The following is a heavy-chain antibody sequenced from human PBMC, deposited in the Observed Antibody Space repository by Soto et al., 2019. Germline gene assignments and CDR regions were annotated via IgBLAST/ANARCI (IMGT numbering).Heavy chain of an antibody. D-gene: IGHD5-18*01. CDR2: INGAGSTT. Sequence: EVQLVESGGGLVQPGGSLRLSCAVSTFTFSDYWMHWVRQAPGKGLVWVSRINGAGSTTTYADSVMGRFTISRDNAKNTLYLQMNSLRVEDTAIYYCARVGRGSNGYSYGYGFDYWGQGTLVTVSS. CDR3: ARVGRGSNGYSYGYGFDY. J-gene: IGHJ4*02. CDR1: TFTFSDYW. V-gene: IGHV3-74*01.